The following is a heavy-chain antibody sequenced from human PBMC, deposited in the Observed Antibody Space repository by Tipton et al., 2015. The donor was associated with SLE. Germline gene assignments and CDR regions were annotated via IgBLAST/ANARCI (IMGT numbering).Heavy chain of an antibody. CDR2: INHSGST. CDR3: ARDELTAGYFDL. J-gene: IGHJ2*01. Sequence: LRLSCTVSGGSISSHYWSWIRQPPGKGLEWIGEINHSGSTNYNPSLKSRVTISVDTSKNQFSLKLSSVTAADTAVYYCARDELTAGYFDLWGRGTLVTVSS. CDR1: GGSISSHY. V-gene: IGHV4-34*09. D-gene: IGHD7-27*01.